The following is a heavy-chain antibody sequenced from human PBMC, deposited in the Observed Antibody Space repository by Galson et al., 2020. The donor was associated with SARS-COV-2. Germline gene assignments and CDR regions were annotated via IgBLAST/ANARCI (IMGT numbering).Heavy chain of an antibody. CDR3: ARHIPRNLNLNYYYYYMDV. J-gene: IGHJ6*03. V-gene: IGHV4-39*01. CDR1: GGSISSSSYY. D-gene: IGHD3-9*01. Sequence: ESLKISCTVSGGSISSSSYYWGWIRQPPGKGLEWIGSIYYSGSTYYNPSLKSRVTISVDTSKNQFSLKLSSVTAADTAVYYCARHIPRNLNLNYYYYYMDVWGKGTTVTVSS. CDR2: IYYSGST.